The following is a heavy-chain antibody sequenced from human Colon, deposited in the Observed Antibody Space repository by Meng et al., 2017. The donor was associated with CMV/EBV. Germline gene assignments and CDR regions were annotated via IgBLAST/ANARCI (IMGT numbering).Heavy chain of an antibody. Sequence: SETLSLTCTVSGGSISTYYWSWIRQLPGKGLEWIGYVYYSGNTNYNPSLKSRVTVSLDTSKNQFSLKLSSVTAADTAVYYCARSGGVSPRRTYFDYWGQGTLVTVSS. V-gene: IGHV4-59*01. CDR1: GGSISTYY. J-gene: IGHJ4*02. D-gene: IGHD3-16*01. CDR3: ARSGGVSPRRTYFDY. CDR2: VYYSGNT.